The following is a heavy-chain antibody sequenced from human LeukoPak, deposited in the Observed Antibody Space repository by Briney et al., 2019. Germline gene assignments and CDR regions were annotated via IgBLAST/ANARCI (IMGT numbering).Heavy chain of an antibody. J-gene: IGHJ6*03. CDR1: GGTFSSYA. CDR3: ARNRKDDYYYYYYMDV. D-gene: IGHD1-1*01. CDR2: IIPIFGTA. Sequence: VASVKVSCKASGGTFSSYAISWVRQAPGQGLEWMGGIIPIFGTANYAQKFQGRVTITTDESTSTAYMELSSLGSEDTAVYYCARNRKDDYYYYYYMDVWGKGTTVTVSS. V-gene: IGHV1-69*05.